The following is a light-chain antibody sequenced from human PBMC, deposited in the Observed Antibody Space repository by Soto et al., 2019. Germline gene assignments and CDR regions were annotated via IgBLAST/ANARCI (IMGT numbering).Light chain of an antibody. CDR1: QSVSSSY. J-gene: IGKJ1*01. CDR3: HQRQSWPRT. Sequence: EVVLTQSPGTLSLSPGERATLSCRASQSVSSSYLAWYQQKPGQAPRLLIYGASTRATGIPDRFSGSGSGTDFTLTISRLEPEDFAVYYCHQRQSWPRTFGQGTTVDI. V-gene: IGKV3-20*01. CDR2: GAS.